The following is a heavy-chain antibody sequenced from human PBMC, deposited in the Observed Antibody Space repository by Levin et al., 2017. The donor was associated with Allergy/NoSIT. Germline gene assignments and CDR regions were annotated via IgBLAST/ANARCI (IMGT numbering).Heavy chain of an antibody. V-gene: IGHV3-21*01. CDR2: ITGTSSYI. D-gene: IGHD2-2*01. Sequence: GESLKISCAASGFTFSSYSMNWVRQAPGKGLEWVSSITGTSSYIFYADSVRGRLTISRDNVKNSLYLQMNSLRAEDTAVYYCARDPSYCSSTNCYIDYWGQGALVTVSS. J-gene: IGHJ4*02. CDR1: GFTFSSYS. CDR3: ARDPSYCSSTNCYIDY.